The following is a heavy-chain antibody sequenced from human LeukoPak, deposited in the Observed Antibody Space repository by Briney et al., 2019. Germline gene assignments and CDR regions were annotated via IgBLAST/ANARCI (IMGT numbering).Heavy chain of an antibody. V-gene: IGHV3-21*01. J-gene: IGHJ4*02. Sequence: GGSLSLSCAASGFTFSSYSMNWFRQAPGQGLEWFSSISTSSTYIYYRDSVRGRFTISRDNSENSLYLQMNSLRAEDTAVYYCARRIAGSAGKGIDYWGQGTLVTVSS. CDR3: ARRIAGSAGKGIDY. D-gene: IGHD6-13*01. CDR2: ISTSSTYI. CDR1: GFTFSSYS.